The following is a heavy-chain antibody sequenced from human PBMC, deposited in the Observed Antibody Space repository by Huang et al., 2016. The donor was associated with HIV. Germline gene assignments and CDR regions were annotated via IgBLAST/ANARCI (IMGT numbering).Heavy chain of an antibody. CDR1: GYSFSSYW. Sequence: VQLVQSGAEVKKPGESLKISCKGSGYSFSSYWIAWVRQMPGKGLEWMGIIFPDDSDTTYSLSFEGQVTSSADKSIGTAYLQWSSLKASDTAMYYCARRFSSSSGYFDYWGQGSLVTVSS. V-gene: IGHV5-51*01. J-gene: IGHJ4*02. D-gene: IGHD6-6*01. CDR2: IFPDDSDT. CDR3: ARRFSSSSGYFDY.